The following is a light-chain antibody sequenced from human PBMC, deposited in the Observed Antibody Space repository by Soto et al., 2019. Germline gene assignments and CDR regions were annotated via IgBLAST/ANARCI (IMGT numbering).Light chain of an antibody. Sequence: EIVMTQSPATLSVSPGERATLSCRASQSVSTKLAWYQQKPGQAPRLFIYGASTRATGIPARFSGSGSGTEFTLTISSLQSEDFAVYYCQQYNNWPRTFGLGTKVDI. CDR1: QSVSTK. V-gene: IGKV3-15*01. CDR2: GAS. CDR3: QQYNNWPRT. J-gene: IGKJ1*01.